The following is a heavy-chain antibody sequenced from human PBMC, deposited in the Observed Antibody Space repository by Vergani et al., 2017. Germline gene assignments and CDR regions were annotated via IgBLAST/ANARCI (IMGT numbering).Heavy chain of an antibody. Sequence: QVQLVQSGAEVKKPGSSVKVSCKASGGTFSSYAISWVRQAPGQGLEWMGRIIPIFGTANYAQKFQGRVTITADESTSTAYMELSSLRSEDTAVYYCARFAYLGSSQTYYYYYYGMDVWGQGTTVTVSS. V-gene: IGHV1-69*18. J-gene: IGHJ6*02. CDR1: GGTFSSYA. CDR2: IIPIFGTA. D-gene: IGHD3-3*02. CDR3: ARFAYLGSSQTYYYYYYGMDV.